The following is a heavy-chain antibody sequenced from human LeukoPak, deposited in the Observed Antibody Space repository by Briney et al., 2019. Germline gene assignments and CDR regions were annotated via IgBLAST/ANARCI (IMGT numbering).Heavy chain of an antibody. CDR2: IKLDGSEK. J-gene: IGHJ4*02. Sequence: PGGFLRLSCAASGFTFSAYWMSWVRQAPGKGLEGVANIKLDGSEKYYVDSVKGRFTISRDNAKNSLYLQMNSLRAEDTAVYYCARGGRNLDYWGQGTLVTVSS. V-gene: IGHV3-7*01. D-gene: IGHD2/OR15-2a*01. CDR3: ARGGRNLDY. CDR1: GFTFSAYW.